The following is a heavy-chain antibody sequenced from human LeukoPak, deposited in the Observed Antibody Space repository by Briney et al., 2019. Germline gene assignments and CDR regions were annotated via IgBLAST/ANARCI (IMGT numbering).Heavy chain of an antibody. D-gene: IGHD1-26*01. Sequence: GASVKVSCKASGYIFTSYGITWVRQAPGQGPEWMGWISADNGDTKYGQNIQGRVTMTTDTSTNTAYMELRSLISDDTAVYYCARTSSGRNIYSRLWGQGTLVTVSS. V-gene: IGHV1-18*01. CDR3: ARTSSGRNIYSRL. CDR1: GYIFTSYG. CDR2: ISADNGDT. J-gene: IGHJ4*02.